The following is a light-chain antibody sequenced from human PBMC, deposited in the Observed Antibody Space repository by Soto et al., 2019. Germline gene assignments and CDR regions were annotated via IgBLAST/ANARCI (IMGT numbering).Light chain of an antibody. CDR2: GAF. CDR3: QQYKNWPPLT. CDR1: QSVTYN. V-gene: IGKV3-15*01. Sequence: EIVMTQSPATLSVSPGETATLSCRASQSVTYNLAWYQQKPGQGPRLLIYGAFTRATGIPARFSGSGSGTEFARTISGLQSEDFAVYYCQQYKNWPPLTFGGGTKVEIK. J-gene: IGKJ4*01.